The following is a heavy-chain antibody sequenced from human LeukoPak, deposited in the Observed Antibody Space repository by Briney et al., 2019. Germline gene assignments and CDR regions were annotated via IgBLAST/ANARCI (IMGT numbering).Heavy chain of an antibody. V-gene: IGHV4-59*01. J-gene: IGHJ3*02. CDR3: ARGGPGYCSGGSCYYYAFDI. D-gene: IGHD2-15*01. CDR2: IYYSGST. CDR1: GGSISSYY. Sequence: PSETLSLTCTVSGGSISSYYWSWIRQPPGKGLEWIGYIYYSGSTNYNPSLKSRVTISVDTSKNQFSLKLSSVTAADTAVYYCARGGPGYCSGGSCYYYAFDIWGHGTMVTVSS.